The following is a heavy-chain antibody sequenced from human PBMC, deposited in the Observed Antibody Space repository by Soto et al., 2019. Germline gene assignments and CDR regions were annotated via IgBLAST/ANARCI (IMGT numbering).Heavy chain of an antibody. D-gene: IGHD6-19*01. CDR1: GFTFSSYG. V-gene: IGHV3-30*18. CDR2: ISYDGSNK. J-gene: IGHJ6*02. CDR3: AKQAVAGPYYYYSYGMDV. Sequence: QVQLVESGGGVVQPGRSLRLSCAASGFTFSSYGMHWVRQAPGKGLEWVAVISYDGSNKYYADSVKGRFTISRDNSKNTLYLQMNSLRAEDTAVYYCAKQAVAGPYYYYSYGMDVWGQGTTVTVSS.